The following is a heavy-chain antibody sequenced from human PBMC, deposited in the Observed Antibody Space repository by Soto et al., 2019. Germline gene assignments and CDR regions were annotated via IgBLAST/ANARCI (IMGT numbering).Heavy chain of an antibody. Sequence: SETLSLTGTVCGGSIRSYYCNWIRQSPWKGLEWIGYIYYTGSTSYNPSLKSRVIVSVDTSKNQFSLKLSAVTAADSAVYYCARADVEGCPDYWGQRTLVTVCS. CDR1: GGSIRSYY. D-gene: IGHD2-15*01. CDR3: ARADVEGCPDY. CDR2: IYYTGST. V-gene: IGHV4-59*01. J-gene: IGHJ4*02.